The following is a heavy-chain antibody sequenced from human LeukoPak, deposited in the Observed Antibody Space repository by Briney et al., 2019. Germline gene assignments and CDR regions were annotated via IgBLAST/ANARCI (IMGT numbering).Heavy chain of an antibody. V-gene: IGHV1-2*02. CDR2: INPNSGGT. D-gene: IGHD2-21*02. Sequence: ASVKVSCKASGYTFTDYYMHWVRQAPGQGLEWMGWINPNSGGTNYAQKFQGRVTMTRDTSISTAYVELSRLRSDDTAVYYCARSRPHIVVVTAYNRASWFDPWGQGTLVTVSS. CDR1: GYTFTDYY. CDR3: ARSRPHIVVVTAYNRASWFDP. J-gene: IGHJ5*02.